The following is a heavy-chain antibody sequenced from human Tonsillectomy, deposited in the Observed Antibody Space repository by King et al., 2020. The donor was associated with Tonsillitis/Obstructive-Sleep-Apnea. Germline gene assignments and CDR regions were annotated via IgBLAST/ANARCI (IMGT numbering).Heavy chain of an antibody. Sequence: VQLQESGPGLVKPSQTLSLTCTFSGGSISSGGYYWSWLSHHPRKGLELIGYIYYSGSTYYNPSRKSLVTISVDTTKKKFSLKLSSVTAADTAVYYCARENNYYGSGGFDYWGQGTLVTVSS. V-gene: IGHV4-31*01. CDR1: GGSISSGGYY. CDR2: IYYSGST. CDR3: ARENNYYGSGGFDY. D-gene: IGHD3-10*01. J-gene: IGHJ4*02.